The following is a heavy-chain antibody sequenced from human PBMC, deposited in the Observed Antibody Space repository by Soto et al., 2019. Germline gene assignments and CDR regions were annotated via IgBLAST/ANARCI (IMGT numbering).Heavy chain of an antibody. CDR3: AREEYDRYYYYGMDV. J-gene: IGHJ6*02. Sequence: ASVKVSCKASGGTFSSYAISWVRQAPGQGLEWMGGIIPIFGTANYAQKFQGRVTITADESTSTAYMELSSLRSEDTAVYYCAREEYDRYYYYGMDVWGQGTTVTVS. CDR2: IIPIFGTA. CDR1: GGTFSSYA. D-gene: IGHD3-3*01. V-gene: IGHV1-69*13.